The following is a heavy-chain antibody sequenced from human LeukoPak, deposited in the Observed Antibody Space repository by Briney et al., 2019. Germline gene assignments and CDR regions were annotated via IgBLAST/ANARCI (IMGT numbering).Heavy chain of an antibody. D-gene: IGHD2-15*01. CDR1: GYSISSGYY. Sequence: SETLSLTCTVSGYSISSGYYWGWIRPPPGKGLEWIGEINHSGSTNYNPSLKSRVTISVDTSKNQFSLKLSSVTAADTAVYYCARSVVVATYYFDYWGQGTLVTVSS. J-gene: IGHJ4*02. V-gene: IGHV4-38-2*02. CDR2: INHSGST. CDR3: ARSVVVATYYFDY.